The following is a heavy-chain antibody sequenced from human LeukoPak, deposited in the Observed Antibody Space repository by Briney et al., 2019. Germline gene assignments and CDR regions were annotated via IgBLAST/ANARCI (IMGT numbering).Heavy chain of an antibody. V-gene: IGHV4-59*12. CDR1: GGSISTYY. CDR2: IYHSGST. D-gene: IGHD2-2*02. CDR3: ARAVVVPAAIPDSRGFDY. Sequence: SETLSLTCTVSGGSISTYYWSWIRQPPGKGLEWIGYIYHSGSTYYNPSLKSRVTISVDRSKNQFSLKLSSVTAADTAVYYCARAVVVPAAIPDSRGFDYWGQGTLVTVSS. J-gene: IGHJ4*02.